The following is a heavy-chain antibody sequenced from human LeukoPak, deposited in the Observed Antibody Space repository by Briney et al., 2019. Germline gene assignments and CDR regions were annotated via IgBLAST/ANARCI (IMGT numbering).Heavy chain of an antibody. V-gene: IGHV3-30*18. J-gene: IGHJ4*02. CDR2: ISDDGRNK. CDR1: RFTLNNYV. Sequence: VGSLRLSSVPSRFTLNNYVMYYVRQAPGTGVEWVAVISDDGRNKNYADSVKARFPISRYSYNNTLYLQMNSLRAEDTGVYFCAKDRETTASGTFDFRGQGTLVTVSS. CDR3: AKDRETTASGTFDF. D-gene: IGHD6-13*01.